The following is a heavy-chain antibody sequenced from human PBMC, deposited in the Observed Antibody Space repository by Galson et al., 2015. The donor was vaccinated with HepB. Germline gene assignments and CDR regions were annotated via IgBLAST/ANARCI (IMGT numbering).Heavy chain of an antibody. V-gene: IGHV3-11*01. Sequence: SLRLSCAASGFTFSDYYMSWIRQAPGKGLEWVSYISSSGSTIYYADSVKGRFTISRDNAKNSLYLQMNSLRAEDTAVYYCARSDSSGYYYGAGVNWFDPWGQGTLVTVSS. CDR1: GFTFSDYY. J-gene: IGHJ5*02. CDR2: ISSSGSTI. CDR3: ARSDSSGYYYGAGVNWFDP. D-gene: IGHD3-22*01.